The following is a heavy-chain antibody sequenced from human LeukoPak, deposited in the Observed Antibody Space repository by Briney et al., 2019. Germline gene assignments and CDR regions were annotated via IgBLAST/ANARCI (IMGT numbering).Heavy chain of an antibody. CDR1: GFTFSSYS. V-gene: IGHV3-21*01. J-gene: IGHJ6*02. Sequence: PGGSLRLSCVASGFTFSSYSMNWVRQAPGKGLEWVSSISSSSSYIYYADSVKGRFIIARDNAKNSLYLQMNSLRAEDTAVYYCASIVVPAAYSFYYGMDVWGQGTTVTVSS. CDR3: ASIVVPAAYSFYYGMDV. CDR2: ISSSSSYI. D-gene: IGHD2-2*01.